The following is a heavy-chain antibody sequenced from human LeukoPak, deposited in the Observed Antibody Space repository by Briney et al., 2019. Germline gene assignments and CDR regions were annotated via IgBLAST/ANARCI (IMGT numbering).Heavy chain of an antibody. D-gene: IGHD3-16*01. V-gene: IGHV3-23*01. Sequence: GGSLRLSCAASGFTFSSHAMSWVRQAPGKGLEWVSAISGNGGSTYYADSVRGRFTISRDNSMNTLYLQMNSLRVEDTAVYYCAKRPLGVGWYFDLWGRGTLVTVS. CDR2: ISGNGGST. CDR3: AKRPLGVGWYFDL. J-gene: IGHJ2*01. CDR1: GFTFSSHA.